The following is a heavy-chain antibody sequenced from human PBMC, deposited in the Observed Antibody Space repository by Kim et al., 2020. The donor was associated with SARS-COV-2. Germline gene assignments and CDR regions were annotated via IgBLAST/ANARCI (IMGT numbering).Heavy chain of an antibody. CDR2: INPSGGST. D-gene: IGHD6-13*01. Sequence: ASVKVSCKASGYTFTSYYMHWVRQAPGQGLEWMGIINPSGGSTSYAQKFQGRVTMTRDTSTSTVYMELSSLRSEDTAVYYCARDCSSSRYLPSNWFDPWGQGTLVTVSS. CDR1: GYTFTSYY. J-gene: IGHJ5*02. CDR3: ARDCSSSRYLPSNWFDP. V-gene: IGHV1-46*01.